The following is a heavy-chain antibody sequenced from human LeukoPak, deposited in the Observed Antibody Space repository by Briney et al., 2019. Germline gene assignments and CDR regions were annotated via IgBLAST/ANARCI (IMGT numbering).Heavy chain of an antibody. CDR3: AKDLTYYYDSSGYYTFDY. CDR1: GFTFSSYG. CDR2: IRYDGSNK. D-gene: IGHD3-22*01. Sequence: GGSLRLSCAASGFTFSSYGMHWVRQAPGKGLEWVAFIRYDGSNKYYADSVKGRLTISRDNSKNTLYLQMNSLRAEDTAVYYCAKDLTYYYDSSGYYTFDYWGQGTLVTVSS. V-gene: IGHV3-30*02. J-gene: IGHJ4*02.